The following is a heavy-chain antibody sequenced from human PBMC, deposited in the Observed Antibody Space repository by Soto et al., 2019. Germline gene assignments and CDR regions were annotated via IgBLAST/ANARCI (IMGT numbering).Heavy chain of an antibody. D-gene: IGHD6-13*01. J-gene: IGHJ4*02. CDR1: GYTFTTYG. Sequence: QVQLVQSGAEVKKPGASVKVSCKASGYTFTTYGISWVRQAPGQGLEWMGWISAYSGSTKFAQKLQGRLTLTTDTSTTTAYMELRSLTSDDTAVYYCARDFTKSSSWPYYFDYWGQGTLVTVSS. CDR2: ISAYSGST. CDR3: ARDFTKSSSWPYYFDY. V-gene: IGHV1-18*01.